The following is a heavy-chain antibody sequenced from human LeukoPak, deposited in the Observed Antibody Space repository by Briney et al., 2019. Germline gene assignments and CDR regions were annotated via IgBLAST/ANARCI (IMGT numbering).Heavy chain of an antibody. J-gene: IGHJ4*02. D-gene: IGHD1-26*01. CDR3: TRRREGSAYRDY. V-gene: IGHV4-59*08. Sequence: SETLSLTCTVSGGSINNDYWSCLRQPPGKGLEWIGYIHYSGSTNYNFSLKSRATISVDTSNNHFSLKLSSVTAADTAVYYCTRRREGSAYRDYWGQGTLVTVSS. CDR2: IHYSGST. CDR1: GGSINNDY.